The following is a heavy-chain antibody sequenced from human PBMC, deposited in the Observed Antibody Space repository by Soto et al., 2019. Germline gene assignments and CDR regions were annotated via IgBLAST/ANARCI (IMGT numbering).Heavy chain of an antibody. Sequence: QVQLVESGGGVVQPGRSLILSCAASGFTFSSYAMHWVRQAPGKGLEWVAVISYDGTNNYYADSVRGRFTISRDNSKNTLYLQRNTLRAEDTALYYCARVSTTCSGGSCYSASVWYFDLWGRGTLVTVSS. V-gene: IGHV3-30-3*01. J-gene: IGHJ2*01. D-gene: IGHD2-15*01. CDR3: ARVSTTCSGGSCYSASVWYFDL. CDR2: ISYDGTNN. CDR1: GFTFSSYA.